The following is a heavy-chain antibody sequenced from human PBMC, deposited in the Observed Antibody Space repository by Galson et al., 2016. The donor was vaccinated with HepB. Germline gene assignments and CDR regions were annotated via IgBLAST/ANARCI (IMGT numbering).Heavy chain of an antibody. CDR1: GFTVNNNY. CDR3: ARDIGP. CDR2: IYSGGST. Sequence: SLRLSCAASGFTVNNNYMRWVRQAPGKGLEWVSLIYSGGSTSFADSVKGRFTISRDNSKNTLYLQMNSLRVEDTAVYSCARDIGPVGQGTLVTVSS. J-gene: IGHJ5*02. V-gene: IGHV3-53*01.